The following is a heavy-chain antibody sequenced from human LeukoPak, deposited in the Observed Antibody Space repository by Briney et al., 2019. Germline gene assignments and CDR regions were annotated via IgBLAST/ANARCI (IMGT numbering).Heavy chain of an antibody. D-gene: IGHD6-13*01. V-gene: IGHV1-18*01. CDR3: ARGRTSYSSSWYNYYYMDV. CDR1: GYTFTSYG. CDR2: ISAYNGNT. Sequence: ASVKVFCKASGYTFTSYGISWVRQAPGQGLEWMGWISAYNGNTNYAQKLQGRVTMTTDTSTSTAYMELGSLRSDDTAVYYCARGRTSYSSSWYNYYYMDVWGKGTTVTISS. J-gene: IGHJ6*03.